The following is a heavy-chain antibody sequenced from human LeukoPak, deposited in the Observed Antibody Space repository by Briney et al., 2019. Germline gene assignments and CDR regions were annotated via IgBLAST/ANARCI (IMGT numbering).Heavy chain of an antibody. CDR2: ISGSGGST. Sequence: PGGSLRLSCAASGFTFSSYAMSWVRQAPGEGPEWVSAISGSGGSTYYADSVKGRFTISRDNSKNTLYLQMNSLRAEDTAVYYCAKGRFLEWLSYFDYWGQGTLVTVSS. CDR1: GFTFSSYA. D-gene: IGHD3-3*01. J-gene: IGHJ4*02. V-gene: IGHV3-23*01. CDR3: AKGRFLEWLSYFDY.